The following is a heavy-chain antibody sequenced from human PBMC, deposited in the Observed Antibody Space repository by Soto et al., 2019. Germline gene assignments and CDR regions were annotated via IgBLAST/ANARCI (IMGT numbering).Heavy chain of an antibody. CDR1: GFTFDDYA. V-gene: IGHV3-9*01. Sequence: QPGGSLRLSCAASGFTFDDYAMHWVRQAPGKGLEWVSGISWNSGSIGYADSVKGRFTISRDNAKNSLYLQMNSLRAEDTALYYCAKGPLVPAAISDHGDNWFDPWGQGTLVTVSS. D-gene: IGHD2-2*02. CDR3: AKGPLVPAAISDHGDNWFDP. J-gene: IGHJ5*02. CDR2: ISWNSGSI.